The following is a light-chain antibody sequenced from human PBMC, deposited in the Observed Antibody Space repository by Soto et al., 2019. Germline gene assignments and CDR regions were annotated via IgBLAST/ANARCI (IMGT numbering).Light chain of an antibody. CDR3: QQYNNWLRIT. Sequence: EIVMTQSPATLSVSPGEGATLSCRASQSVSSNLAWYQQKPGQAPRLLIYGASTRATNIPARFSGSGSGTEFTLTISSLQSEDFAVYSCQQYNNWLRITFGPGTKVDI. CDR2: GAS. CDR1: QSVSSN. J-gene: IGKJ3*01. V-gene: IGKV3-15*01.